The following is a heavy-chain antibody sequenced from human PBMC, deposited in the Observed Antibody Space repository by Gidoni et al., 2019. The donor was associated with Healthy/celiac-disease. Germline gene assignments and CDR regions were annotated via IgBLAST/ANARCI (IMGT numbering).Heavy chain of an antibody. CDR2: ISGSGGST. CDR3: ARGMLYNWFDP. CDR1: GFTFSSYA. J-gene: IGHJ5*02. V-gene: IGHV3-23*01. Sequence: EVQLLESGGGLVQPGGSLRLSCAASGFTFSSYAMGWVRQAPGKGLEWVSAISGSGGSTYYADAVKGRFTISRDNSKNTLYLQMNSLRAEDTAVYYCARGMLYNWFDPWGQGTLVTVSS. D-gene: IGHD2-8*01.